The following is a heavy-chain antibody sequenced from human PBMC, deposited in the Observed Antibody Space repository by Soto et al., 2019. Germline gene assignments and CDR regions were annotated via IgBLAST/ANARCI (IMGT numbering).Heavy chain of an antibody. J-gene: IGHJ5*02. CDR3: ARYEPGAAFTS. V-gene: IGHV1-8*01. Sequence: QVQLVQSGAEVKKPGASVKVSCKASGHTFTTDDINWMRQATGQGPEWMGWVDPKSGNAGYAQKFQGRVTMTRDSSFSTVYMELSSLTSEDTAIYYCARYEPGAAFTSWGQGTPVTVSS. CDR1: GHTFTTDD. CDR2: VDPKSGNA. D-gene: IGHD6-13*01.